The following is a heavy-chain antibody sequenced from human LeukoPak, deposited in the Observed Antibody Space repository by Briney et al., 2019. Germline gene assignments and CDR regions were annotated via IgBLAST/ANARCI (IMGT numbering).Heavy chain of an antibody. CDR3: ATATMVRGVIPYYYYGMDV. J-gene: IGHJ6*02. V-gene: IGHV1-24*01. CDR2: FDPEDGET. D-gene: IGHD3-10*01. Sequence: ASVTVSCTVSGYTLTELSMHWVRQAPGKGLEWMGGFDPEDGETIYAQKFQGRVTMTEDTSTDTAYMELSSLRSEDTAVYYCATATMVRGVIPYYYYGMDVWGQGTTVTVSS. CDR1: GYTLTELS.